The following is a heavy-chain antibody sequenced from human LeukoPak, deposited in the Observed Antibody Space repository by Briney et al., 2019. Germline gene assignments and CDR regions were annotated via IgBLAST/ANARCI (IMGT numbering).Heavy chain of an antibody. D-gene: IGHD3-10*01. Sequence: GASVKVSCKASGGTFSSYAISWVRQAPGQGLEWMGGIIPIFGTANYAQKFQGRVTITADESTSTAYMELSSLRSGDTAVYYCARGGSYYYGSGSPNRYYYGMDVWGKGTTVTVSS. V-gene: IGHV1-69*13. CDR1: GGTFSSYA. CDR3: ARGGSYYYGSGSPNRYYYGMDV. CDR2: IIPIFGTA. J-gene: IGHJ6*04.